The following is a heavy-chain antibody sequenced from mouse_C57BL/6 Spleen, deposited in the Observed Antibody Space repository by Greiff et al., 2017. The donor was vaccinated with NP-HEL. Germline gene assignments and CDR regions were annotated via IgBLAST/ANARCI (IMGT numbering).Heavy chain of an antibody. Sequence: QVQLKESGAELVKPGASVKISCKASGYAFSSYWMNWVKQRPGQGLEWIGQIYPGDGDTYYTGKFTGKATRTADKSASTADMQRSSQTSEDAAVYFCARDIHCYGSPAWFAYWGQGTLVTVSA. J-gene: IGHJ3*01. V-gene: IGHV1-80*01. D-gene: IGHD1-1*01. CDR2: IYPGDGDT. CDR3: ARDIHCYGSPAWFAY. CDR1: GYAFSSYW.